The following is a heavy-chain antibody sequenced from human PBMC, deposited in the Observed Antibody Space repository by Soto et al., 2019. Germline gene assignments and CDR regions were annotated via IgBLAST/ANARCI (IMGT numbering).Heavy chain of an antibody. Sequence: QVQLVQSGAEEKKPGASVKVSCKASGYTFTGYAMHWVRQAPGQRLEWMGWINAGNGNTKYSQKCQGRATITRDTSASPSSMELTSLRSEDTAVYYCASAVAVAAAFDYWGQGTLVTVSS. D-gene: IGHD6-19*01. CDR2: INAGNGNT. CDR3: ASAVAVAAAFDY. J-gene: IGHJ4*02. V-gene: IGHV1-3*05. CDR1: GYTFTGYA.